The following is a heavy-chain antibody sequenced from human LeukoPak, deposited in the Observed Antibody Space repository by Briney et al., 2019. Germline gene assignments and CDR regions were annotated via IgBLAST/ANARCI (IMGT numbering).Heavy chain of an antibody. V-gene: IGHV3-53*01. CDR3: ARDGADNSGYYFGSL. D-gene: IGHD3-22*01. Sequence: GGSLRLSCAASGFVVRSSYMSWVRQAPGKGLEWVSVIYSGGSPDYADSAKGRFTISTDNSKNTLYLQMNSLRVADTAVYYCARDGADNSGYYFGSLWGQGTVVTVSS. CDR2: IYSGGSP. J-gene: IGHJ3*01. CDR1: GFVVRSSY.